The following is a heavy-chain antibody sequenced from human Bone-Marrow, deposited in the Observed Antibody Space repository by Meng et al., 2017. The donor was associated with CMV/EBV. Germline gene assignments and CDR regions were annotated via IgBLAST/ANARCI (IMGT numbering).Heavy chain of an antibody. CDR2: ISGYGSST. D-gene: IGHD3-10*01. CDR3: AKALAYYYGSGSDY. Sequence: EVQLLESGGGLVQPGGSLRFSCAASGFTFNNYAMNWVRQAPGKGLEWVSLISGYGSSTYYADSVKGRFTISRDNSKNTLYLQMNSLRAEDTAIYYCAKALAYYYGSGSDYWGQGSLVTVSS. V-gene: IGHV3-23*01. CDR1: GFTFNNYA. J-gene: IGHJ4*02.